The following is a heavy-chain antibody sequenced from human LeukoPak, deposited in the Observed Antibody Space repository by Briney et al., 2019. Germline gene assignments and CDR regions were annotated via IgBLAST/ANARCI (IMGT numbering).Heavy chain of an antibody. CDR3: ARGLEGCSYGYSEFDY. J-gene: IGHJ4*02. V-gene: IGHV4-30-2*01. CDR1: GGSISSGGYS. CDR2: IYHSGST. Sequence: PSQTLSLTCAVSGGSISSGGYSWSWIRQPPGKGLEWIGYIYHSGSTNYNPSLKSRVTISVDTSKNQFSLKLNSVTAADTAVYYCARGLEGCSYGYSEFDYWGQGTLVTVSS. D-gene: IGHD5-18*01.